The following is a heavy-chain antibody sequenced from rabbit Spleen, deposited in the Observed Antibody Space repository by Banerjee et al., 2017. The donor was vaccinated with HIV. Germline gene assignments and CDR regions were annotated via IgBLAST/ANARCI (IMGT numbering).Heavy chain of an antibody. J-gene: IGHJ4*01. CDR2: IDTGDGDT. Sequence: QEQLEESGGGLVQPEGSLTLTCKASGFSFSSGYDMCWVRQAPGKGLEWIACIDTGDGDTYFANWAKGRFTISRTSSTTVTLQMTSLTAADTATYFCARDLTSVIGSFNLWGPGTLVTVS. CDR1: GFSFSSGYD. D-gene: IGHD1-1*01. CDR3: ARDLTSVIGSFNL. V-gene: IGHV1S45*01.